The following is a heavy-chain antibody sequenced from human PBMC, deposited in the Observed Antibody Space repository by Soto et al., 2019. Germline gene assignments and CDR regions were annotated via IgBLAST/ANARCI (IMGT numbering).Heavy chain of an antibody. CDR2: IKSKTDGGTT. V-gene: IGHV3-15*01. Sequence: VGSLRLSCAASGFTFSNAWMSWVRQAPGKGLEWVGRIKSKTDGGTTDYAAPVKGRFTISRDDSKNTLYLQMNSLKTEDTAVYYCTTAGYGKKYYFDYWGQGTLVTVSS. D-gene: IGHD1-1*01. CDR1: GFTFSNAW. CDR3: TTAGYGKKYYFDY. J-gene: IGHJ4*02.